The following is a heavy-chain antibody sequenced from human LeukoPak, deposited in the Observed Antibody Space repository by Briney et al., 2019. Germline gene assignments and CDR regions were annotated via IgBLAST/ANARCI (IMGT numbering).Heavy chain of an antibody. CDR1: GFTLISYW. V-gene: IGHV3-23*01. J-gene: IGHJ4*02. CDR3: ARGQYDILTGLPLPDS. D-gene: IGHD3-9*01. CDR2: ISGGDGNT. Sequence: GGSLRLSCAASGFTLISYWMNCVRQAPGKGLEWVSAISGGDGNTYYADSVKGRFTISRDNAKNSLYLQMNSLRPEDTAVYYCARGQYDILTGLPLPDSWGQGTLVTVSS.